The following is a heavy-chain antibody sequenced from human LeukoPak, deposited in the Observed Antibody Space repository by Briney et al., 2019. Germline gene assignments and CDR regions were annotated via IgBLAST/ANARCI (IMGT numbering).Heavy chain of an antibody. Sequence: PSETLSLTCAVYGGSFSGYYWSWIRQPPGKGLEWIGEINHSGSTNYNPSLESRVTISVDTSKNQFSLKLSSVTAADTAVYYCAYGGELSSTFDYWGQGTLVTVSS. J-gene: IGHJ4*02. CDR3: AYGGELSSTFDY. CDR2: INHSGST. D-gene: IGHD3-16*02. CDR1: GGSFSGYY. V-gene: IGHV4-34*01.